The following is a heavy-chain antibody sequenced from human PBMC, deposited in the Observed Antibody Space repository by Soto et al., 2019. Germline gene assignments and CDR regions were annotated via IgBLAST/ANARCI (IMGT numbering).Heavy chain of an antibody. D-gene: IGHD5-12*01. Sequence: ASVKVSCKASGGSFKNYAIDWVRQAPGQGLEWMGRIIPIFGTSDYARKFRDRVTITADESSTTVFMDLNSLTYDDTALYFCASASQGGYALHWGHGTLVTV. CDR1: GGSFKNYA. CDR3: ASASQGGYALH. CDR2: IIPIFGTS. J-gene: IGHJ4*01. V-gene: IGHV1-69*13.